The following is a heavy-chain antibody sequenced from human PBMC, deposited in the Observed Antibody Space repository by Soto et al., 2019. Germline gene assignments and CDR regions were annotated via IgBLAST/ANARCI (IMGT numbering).Heavy chain of an antibody. CDR2: IYSSGST. D-gene: IGHD2-15*01. V-gene: IGHV4-39*01. CDR3: ARLPRGYGNYVDS. CDR1: GGSISSSSYY. Sequence: SETLSLTCTVSGGSISSSSYYWCWIRHPPGKGLERIGSIYSSGSTYYNPSLKSRVTISVDTPKNEFSLKLSSVTAADRAVYYCARLPRGYGNYVDSWGQGILVTVSS. J-gene: IGHJ4*02.